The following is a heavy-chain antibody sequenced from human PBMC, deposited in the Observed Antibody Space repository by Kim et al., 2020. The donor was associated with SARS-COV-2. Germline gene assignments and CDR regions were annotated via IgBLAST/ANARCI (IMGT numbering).Heavy chain of an antibody. CDR1: GFTFSSYN. Sequence: GGSLRLSCAASGFTFSSYNMNWVRQAPGKGLEWVSSISSSSSYIYYADSVKGRFTISRDNAKNSLYLQMNSLRAEDTAVYYCARALPSYYYYGSGSQADYWGQGTLVTVSS. D-gene: IGHD3-10*01. CDR3: ARALPSYYYYGSGSQADY. V-gene: IGHV3-21*01. CDR2: ISSSSSYI. J-gene: IGHJ4*02.